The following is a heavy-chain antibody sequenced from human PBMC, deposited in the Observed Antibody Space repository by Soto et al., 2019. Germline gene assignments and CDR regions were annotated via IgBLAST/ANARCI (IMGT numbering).Heavy chain of an antibody. J-gene: IGHJ5*02. CDR2: IYYSGST. D-gene: IGHD4-4*01. CDR3: EREYSNGWFDP. Sequence: SETLSLTCTVSGGSISSGGYYWSWIRQHPGKGLEWIGYIYYSGSTYYNPSLKSRVTISVDTSKNQFSLKLSSVTAADTAVYYCEREYSNGWFDPWGQGTLVTVYS. V-gene: IGHV4-31*03. CDR1: GGSISSGGYY.